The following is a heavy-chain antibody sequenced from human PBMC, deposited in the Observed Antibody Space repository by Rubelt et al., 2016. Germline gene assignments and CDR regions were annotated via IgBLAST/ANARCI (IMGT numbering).Heavy chain of an antibody. CDR3: ARRQQLGPFAY. D-gene: IGHD6-13*01. Sequence: QLQLVQSGAEVKKPGASVKVSCKASGYTFTSYGISWVRQAPGPGLEWMGWISAYNDDTKYAQKLRGRVTIIAYESTSTSYMELSSLRSEDTAVYYCARRQQLGPFAYWGQGTLVTVSS. CDR1: GYTFTSYG. CDR2: ISAYNDDT. J-gene: IGHJ4*02. V-gene: IGHV1-18*01.